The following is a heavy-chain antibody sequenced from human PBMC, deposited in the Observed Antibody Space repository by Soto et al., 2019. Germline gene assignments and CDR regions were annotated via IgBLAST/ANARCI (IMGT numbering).Heavy chain of an antibody. Sequence: SVKVSCKASGYTFTSYGISWVRQAPGQGLEWVGWISAYNGNTNYAQKHQGRVTMTTDTSTSTAYMELRSLRSDDTAVYYCARGIRYYDILTGYHKTPDAFDIWG. J-gene: IGHJ3*02. V-gene: IGHV1-18*01. D-gene: IGHD3-9*01. CDR3: ARGIRYYDILTGYHKTPDAFDI. CDR1: GYTFTSYG. CDR2: ISAYNGNT.